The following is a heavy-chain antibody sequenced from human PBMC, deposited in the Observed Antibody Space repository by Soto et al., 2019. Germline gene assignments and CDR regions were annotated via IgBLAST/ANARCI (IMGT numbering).Heavy chain of an antibody. CDR3: AWGYYYGSGRPTPGGMDV. D-gene: IGHD3-10*01. J-gene: IGHJ6*02. Sequence: QVHLVQSGAEVKKPGASVKVSCKASGYTFTNYDINWVRQAPGQGLEWMGWISTYTGNTNYVQKLQGRVTMTTVTSTSTAYMELRSLRSDDTAVYYCAWGYYYGSGRPTPGGMDVWGQGTTVTVSS. V-gene: IGHV1-18*01. CDR2: ISTYTGNT. CDR1: GYTFTNYD.